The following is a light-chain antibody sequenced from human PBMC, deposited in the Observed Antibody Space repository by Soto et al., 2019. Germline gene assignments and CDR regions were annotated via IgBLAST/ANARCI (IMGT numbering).Light chain of an antibody. V-gene: IGLV2-11*01. CDR1: SSDVGGYNY. Sequence: QSALTQPRSVSGSPGQSVTISCTGTSSDVGGYNYVSWYQQHPGEAPKLMIYDVSKRPSGVPDRFSGSKSGNTASLTISGLQAEDEADYYCCSYAGSYTVLFGGGTKVTVL. CDR3: CSYAGSYTVL. CDR2: DVS. J-gene: IGLJ2*01.